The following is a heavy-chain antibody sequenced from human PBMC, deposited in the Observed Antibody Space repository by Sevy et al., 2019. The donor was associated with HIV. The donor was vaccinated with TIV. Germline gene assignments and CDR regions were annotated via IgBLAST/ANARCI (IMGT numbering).Heavy chain of an antibody. V-gene: IGHV3-7*03. CDR2: IKQDGSEE. J-gene: IGHJ2*01. D-gene: IGHD4-17*01. CDR3: ASYYGGNSNWYFDL. Sequence: GGSLRLSCAASGFTFSSFWMSWVRQAPGMGLEWVTNIKQDGSEEYYVDSVKGRFTISRDNAKNSLYLQMNSLRVEDTAVYYCASYYGGNSNWYFDLWGRGTLVTVSS. CDR1: GFTFSSFW.